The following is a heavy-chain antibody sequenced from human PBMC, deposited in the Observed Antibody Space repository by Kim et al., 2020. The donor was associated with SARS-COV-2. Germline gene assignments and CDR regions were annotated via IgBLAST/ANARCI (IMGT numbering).Heavy chain of an antibody. CDR3: AKRMDV. CDR1: GLTYSTNA. J-gene: IGHJ6*03. CDR2: ITASGDNT. V-gene: IGHV3-23*01. Sequence: GRSLRLSCVISGLTYSTNAMTWVRQAPGKGLEWVSVITASGDNTYYTDSVKGRFTISRDNSRNTVYLQMNSLRAEDTAVYYCAKRMDVWGKGTTVIVS.